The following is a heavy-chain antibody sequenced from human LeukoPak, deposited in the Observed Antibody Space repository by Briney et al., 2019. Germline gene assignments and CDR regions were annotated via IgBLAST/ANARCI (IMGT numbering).Heavy chain of an antibody. D-gene: IGHD3-16*01. J-gene: IGHJ4*02. CDR3: ARHSDVVGAI. V-gene: IGHV5-51*01. CDR1: GYTFTHQW. CDR2: IYPRDSDT. Sequence: GEYLKISCEASGYTFTHQWIGWVRQMPGTGLEWVGIIYPRDSDTIYSPSFQGHVTISADTSINTAYLEWRSLEASDTAMYYCARHSDVVGAIWGQGTQVTVSS.